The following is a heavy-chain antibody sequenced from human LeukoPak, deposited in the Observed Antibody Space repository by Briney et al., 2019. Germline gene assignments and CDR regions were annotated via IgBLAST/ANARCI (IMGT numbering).Heavy chain of an antibody. J-gene: IGHJ4*02. Sequence: PSETLSLTRTVSGGSISSGGYYWSWIRQHPGRGLEWIGYIYYSGSTYYNPSLKSRVTISVDTSKDQFSLKLSSVTAADTAVYYCARGYYALDYWGQGTLVTVSS. CDR1: GGSISSGGYY. V-gene: IGHV4-31*03. CDR2: IYYSGST. CDR3: ARGYYALDY. D-gene: IGHD2/OR15-2a*01.